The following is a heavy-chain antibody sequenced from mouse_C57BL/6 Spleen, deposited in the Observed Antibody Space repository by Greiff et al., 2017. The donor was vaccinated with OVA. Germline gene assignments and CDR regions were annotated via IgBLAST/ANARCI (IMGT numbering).Heavy chain of an antibody. CDR2: IDPEDGDT. Sequence: VQLQQSGAELVRPGASVKLSCTASGFNIKDYYMHWVKQRPEQGLEWIGRIDPEDGDTEYAPKFQGKATMTADTSSNTAYLQLSSLTSEDTAVYYCATSNYYGSSGYFDYWGQGTTLTVSS. V-gene: IGHV14-1*01. D-gene: IGHD1-1*01. CDR3: ATSNYYGSSGYFDY. J-gene: IGHJ2*01. CDR1: GFNIKDYY.